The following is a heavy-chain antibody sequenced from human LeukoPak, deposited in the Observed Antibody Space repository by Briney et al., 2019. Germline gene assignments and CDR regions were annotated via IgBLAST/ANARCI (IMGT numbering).Heavy chain of an antibody. V-gene: IGHV1-2*02. J-gene: IGHJ4*02. CDR3: ARVSVVVVAANPYYYFDY. D-gene: IGHD2-15*01. CDR1: GYTFTGYY. Sequence: GASVKVSFKASGYTFTGYYMHWVRQAPGQGLEWMGWINPNSGGTNYAQKFQGRVTMTRDTSISTAYMELSRLRSDDTAVYYCARVSVVVVAANPYYYFDYWGQGTLVTVSS. CDR2: INPNSGGT.